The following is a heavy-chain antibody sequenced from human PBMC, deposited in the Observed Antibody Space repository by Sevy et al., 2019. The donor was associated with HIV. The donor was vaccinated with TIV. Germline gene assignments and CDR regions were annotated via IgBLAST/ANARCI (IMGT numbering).Heavy chain of an antibody. Sequence: GGCLRLSCAASGFTFSSYAMHWVRQAPGKGLEWVAVISYDGSNKYYADSVKGRFTISRDNSKNTLYLQMNSLRAEDTAVYYCARESVEIGIVVVSNDAFDIWGQGTMVTVSS. J-gene: IGHJ3*02. V-gene: IGHV3-30-3*01. CDR2: ISYDGSNK. CDR1: GFTFSSYA. D-gene: IGHD3-22*01. CDR3: ARESVEIGIVVVSNDAFDI.